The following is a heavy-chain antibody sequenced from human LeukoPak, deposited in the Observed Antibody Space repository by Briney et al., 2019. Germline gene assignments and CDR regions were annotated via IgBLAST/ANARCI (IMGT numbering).Heavy chain of an antibody. CDR2: ISTSSTTI. CDR1: GFTFSSYS. V-gene: IGHV3-48*01. J-gene: IGHJ4*02. CDR3: ARRAGAYSHPYDY. Sequence: PGGSLRLSCAASGFTFSSYSMNWVRQAPGKGLEWLSYISTSSTTIYYADSVKGRFTISRDNSKNTLYLQMNSLRAEDTAVYYCARRAGAYSHPYDYWGQGTLVTVSS. D-gene: IGHD4/OR15-4a*01.